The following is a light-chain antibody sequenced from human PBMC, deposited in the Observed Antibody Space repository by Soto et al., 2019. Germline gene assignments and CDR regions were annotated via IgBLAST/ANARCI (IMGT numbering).Light chain of an antibody. V-gene: IGKV1-5*01. CDR1: QSISYW. Sequence: INMTQSPSTMSSSLGDRVPINCRASQSISYWLAWYQQKPGKAPNLLISDASNLESGVPSRFSGSRSGTEFTLTINSLQPDDFATYYCQQYMSYRGTFGQGTKVDIK. CDR3: QQYMSYRGT. CDR2: DAS. J-gene: IGKJ1*01.